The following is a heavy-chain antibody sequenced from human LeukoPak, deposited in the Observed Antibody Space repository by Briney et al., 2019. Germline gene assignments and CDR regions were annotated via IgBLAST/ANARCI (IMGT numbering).Heavy chain of an antibody. CDR3: ARDPRGSLVWGHRFDY. Sequence: GESLRLSCAASGFAFSYYFMGWVRQAPGKGLEWISYISTSGSTVYNADSVKGRFTVSRDNARNSLSLQMSSLRAEDTAIYYCARDPRGSLVWGHRFDYWGPGTLVTVSS. CDR2: ISTSGSTV. J-gene: IGHJ4*02. D-gene: IGHD3-16*01. CDR1: GFAFSYYF. V-gene: IGHV3-11*01.